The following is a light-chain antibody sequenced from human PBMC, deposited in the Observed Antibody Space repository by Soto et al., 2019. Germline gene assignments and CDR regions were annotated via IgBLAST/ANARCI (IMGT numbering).Light chain of an antibody. CDR3: QQYKNWWT. J-gene: IGKJ1*01. CDR2: GAS. Sequence: EIVMTQSPATLSVSPGERATLSCRASQSVSSSLAWYQQKPGQAPRLLIYGASTRATGIPARFSGSGAETEFTLTISSLQAEDFAGYYGQQYKNWWTFGQGTKVEIK. V-gene: IGKV3-15*01. CDR1: QSVSSS.